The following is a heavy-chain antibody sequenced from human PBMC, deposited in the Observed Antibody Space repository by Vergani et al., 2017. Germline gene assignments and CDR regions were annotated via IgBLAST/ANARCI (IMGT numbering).Heavy chain of an antibody. V-gene: IGHV3-33*01. CDR1: GFTFSTYA. D-gene: IGHD2-21*01. CDR3: VREGSYCGATTCRNPRYVYYEHMDV. CDR2: IYYDGSKK. J-gene: IGHJ6*01. Sequence: QVPLVESGGGVVQPGRSLRLSCTSSGFTFSTYAMHLVRQAPGKGLEWVAIIYYDGSKKYYADSVKGRFTISRDNSRNTLDLLMSSLRAEDTAIYYCVREGSYCGATTCRNPRYVYYEHMDVWGEGTTVSVSS.